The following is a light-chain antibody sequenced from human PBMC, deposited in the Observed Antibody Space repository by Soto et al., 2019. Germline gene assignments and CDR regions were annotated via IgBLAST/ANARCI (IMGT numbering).Light chain of an antibody. CDR1: QSVSAN. Sequence: EILMTQSQGTLSVSPGERATVSCRASQSVSANLAWYQQKPGQAPRLLIYGASTRATGVPARFSGGGSGTDFTLTISSLQSEDFAVYYCQQYNNWPPITFGLGTRLEIK. CDR3: QQYNNWPPIT. V-gene: IGKV3-15*01. J-gene: IGKJ5*01. CDR2: GAS.